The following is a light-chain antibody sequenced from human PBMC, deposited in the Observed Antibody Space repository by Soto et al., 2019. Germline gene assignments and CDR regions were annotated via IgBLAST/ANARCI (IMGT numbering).Light chain of an antibody. J-gene: IGLJ1*01. CDR3: CSYVGSSTYV. CDR2: EGT. Sequence: QSALTQPASVSGSPGQSITISCTGTSSDVGGYNYVSWYQQHPGKDPKLMVYEGTKRPSGVSNRFSGSKSGNTASLTISGLQAEDEADYYCCSYVGSSTYVFGTGTKVTVL. V-gene: IGLV2-23*01. CDR1: SSDVGGYNY.